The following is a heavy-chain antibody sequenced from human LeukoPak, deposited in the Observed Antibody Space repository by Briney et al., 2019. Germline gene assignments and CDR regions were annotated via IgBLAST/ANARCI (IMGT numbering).Heavy chain of an antibody. J-gene: IGHJ3*02. CDR1: GFTFSSYA. V-gene: IGHV3-23*01. CDR2: ISGSGDST. CDR3: AKDAYYYDSSGYSPYDAFDI. Sequence: GASLRLSCAASGFTFSSYAMSWVRQAPGKGLEWVSAISGSGDSTYYADSVKGRFTISRDNSKNTLYLQMNSLRAEDTAVYYCAKDAYYYDSSGYSPYDAFDIWGQGTMVTVSS. D-gene: IGHD3-22*01.